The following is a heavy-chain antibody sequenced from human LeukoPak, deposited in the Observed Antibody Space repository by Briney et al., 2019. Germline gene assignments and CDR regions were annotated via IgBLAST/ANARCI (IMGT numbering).Heavy chain of an antibody. CDR3: ARFGGDYHYFDY. CDR2: VSFDGNTK. J-gene: IGHJ4*02. CDR1: GFTFFYYA. Sequence: AKSLRFSCSAYGFTFFYYAMHWVRPAQGKGLEGVAIVSFDGNTKYYADSVKGRFTISRDNSKNTLYLQMNSLRAEDTAVYYCARFGGDYHYFDYWGQGTLVTVSS. D-gene: IGHD4-17*01. V-gene: IGHV3-30-3*01.